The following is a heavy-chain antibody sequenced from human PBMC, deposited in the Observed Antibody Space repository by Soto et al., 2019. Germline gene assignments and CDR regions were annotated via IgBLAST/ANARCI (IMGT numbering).Heavy chain of an antibody. CDR2: IYTGGST. D-gene: IGHD4-17*01. J-gene: IGHJ5*02. Sequence: EVQLVESGGGLIQPGGSLRLSCAASGFTVSRDYMSWVRQAPGKGLEWVSVIYTGGSTYYADYVEGRFTVSRDNSKNRLYLQMSSLRAEDTAVYCCARAYGGNPALFDPWGRGTLVTVSS. CDR3: ARAYGGNPALFDP. V-gene: IGHV3-53*01. CDR1: GFTVSRDY.